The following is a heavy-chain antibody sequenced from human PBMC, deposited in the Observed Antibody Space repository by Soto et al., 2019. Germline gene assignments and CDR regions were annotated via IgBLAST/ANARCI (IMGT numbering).Heavy chain of an antibody. D-gene: IGHD3-9*01. V-gene: IGHV4-59*01. J-gene: IGHJ5*02. CDR1: GGSISSYY. CDR3: ARDIAVHDILTGYSSGWFDP. Sequence: SETLSLTCTVSGGSISSYYWSWIRQPPGKGLEWIGYIYYSGSTNYNPSLKSRVTISVDTSKNQFSLKLSSVTAADTAVYYCARDIAVHDILTGYSSGWFDPWGQGTLVTVSS. CDR2: IYYSGST.